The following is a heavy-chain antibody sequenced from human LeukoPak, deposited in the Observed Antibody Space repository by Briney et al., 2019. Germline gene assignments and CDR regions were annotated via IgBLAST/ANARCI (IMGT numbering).Heavy chain of an antibody. D-gene: IGHD3-9*01. CDR2: INHSGST. CDR1: GGSFSGYY. J-gene: IGHJ5*02. Sequence: KRSETLSLTCAVYGGSFSGYYWSWIRQPPGKGLEWIGEINHSGSTNYNPSLKSRVTISVDTSKNQFSLKLSSVTAADTAVYYCARATTDYDILTGYLNWFDPWGQGTLVTVSS. CDR3: ARATTDYDILTGYLNWFDP. V-gene: IGHV4-34*01.